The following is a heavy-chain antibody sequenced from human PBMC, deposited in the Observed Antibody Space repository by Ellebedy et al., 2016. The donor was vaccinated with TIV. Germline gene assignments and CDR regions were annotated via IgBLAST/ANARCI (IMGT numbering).Heavy chain of an antibody. J-gene: IGHJ4*02. D-gene: IGHD1-26*01. CDR1: GGSVTTTTYR. CDR2: IYHTCQI. Sequence: MPSETLSLTCSVSGGSVTTTTYRWSWIRRPPGKGLEWLGTIYHTCQIYDHPSLGNRVTISIATSKNQFSLTVRSVTAADTAVYYCAMHQKELFDYWGPGALISVSS. V-gene: IGHV4-39*07. CDR3: AMHQKELFDY.